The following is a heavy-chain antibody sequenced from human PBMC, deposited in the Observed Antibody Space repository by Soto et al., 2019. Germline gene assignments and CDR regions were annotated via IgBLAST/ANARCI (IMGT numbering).Heavy chain of an antibody. J-gene: IGHJ6*02. CDR2: ISGSGGST. D-gene: IGHD3-3*01. V-gene: IGHV3-23*01. Sequence: PGGSLRLSCAASGFTFSSYAMSWVRQAPGKGLEWVSAISGSGGSTYYADSVKGRFTISRDNSKNTLYLQMNSLRAEDTAVYYCAKHLEADYDFWSGYPGYYYGMDVWGQGTTVTVSS. CDR1: GFTFSSYA. CDR3: AKHLEADYDFWSGYPGYYYGMDV.